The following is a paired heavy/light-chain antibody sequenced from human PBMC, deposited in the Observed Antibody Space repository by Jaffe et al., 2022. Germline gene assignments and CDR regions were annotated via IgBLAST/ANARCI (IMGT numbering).Heavy chain of an antibody. D-gene: IGHD2-15*01. V-gene: IGHV3-30*02. CDR1: GFTFSSYG. CDR3: AKEKSPYCSGGRCYSRGYFDY. J-gene: IGHJ4*02. CDR2: IRYDGGNK. Sequence: QVQLVESGGGVVQPGGSLRLSCAASGFTFSSYGMHWVRQAPGKGLEWVAFIRYDGGNKDYADSVKGRFTISRDNSKNTLYLQMNSLRAEDTAVYYCAKEKSPYCSGGRCYSRGYFDYWGQGTLVTVSS.
Light chain of an antibody. CDR1: SSDVGGYNY. Sequence: QSALTQPRSVSGSPGQSVTISCTGTSSDVGGYNYVSWYQQHPGKAPKLMIYDVSERPSGVPDRFSGSKSGNTASLTISGLQAEDEADYYCCSYAGSHVVFGGGTKLTVL. J-gene: IGLJ2*01. CDR3: CSYAGSHVV. CDR2: DVS. V-gene: IGLV2-11*01.